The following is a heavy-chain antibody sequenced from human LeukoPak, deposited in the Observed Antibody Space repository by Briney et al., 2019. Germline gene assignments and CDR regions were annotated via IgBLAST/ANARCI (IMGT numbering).Heavy chain of an antibody. J-gene: IGHJ4*02. CDR3: GSLNSYGYWGEYYFDY. V-gene: IGHV7-4-1*02. Sequence: ASVKVSCKASGYTFTNYAMNWVRQAPGQGLEWMGGINTNTGNPTHAQGFTGRFVFSLDTSVSTAYLQISSLKAEDTAVYYCGSLNSYGYWGEYYFDYWGQGTLVTVSS. CDR1: GYTFTNYA. D-gene: IGHD5-18*01. CDR2: INTNTGNP.